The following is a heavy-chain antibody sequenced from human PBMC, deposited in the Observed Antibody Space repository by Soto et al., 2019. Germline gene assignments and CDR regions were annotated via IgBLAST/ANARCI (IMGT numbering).Heavy chain of an antibody. CDR1: GFTFSSYA. V-gene: IGHV3-23*01. D-gene: IGHD3-9*01. CDR3: AKGGVLRYFDWLERYNWFDP. CDR2: ISGSGGST. Sequence: GGSLRLSCAASGFTFSSYAMSWVRQAPGKGLEWVSAISGSGGSTYYADSVKGRFTISRDNSKNTLYLQMNSLRAEDTAVYYCAKGGVLRYFDWLERYNWFDPWGQGTLVTVSS. J-gene: IGHJ5*02.